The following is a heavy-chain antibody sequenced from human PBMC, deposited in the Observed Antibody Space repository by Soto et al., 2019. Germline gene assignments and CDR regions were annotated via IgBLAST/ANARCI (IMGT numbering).Heavy chain of an antibody. CDR3: AKQIFGVVREYYFDY. D-gene: IGHD3-3*01. Sequence: GGSLRLSCAASGFTFDDYAMHWVRQAPGKGLEWVSGISWNSGSIGYADSVKGRFTISRDNAKNSLYLQTNSLRAEDTALYYCAKQIFGVVREYYFDYWGQGTLVTVSS. CDR2: ISWNSGSI. J-gene: IGHJ4*02. CDR1: GFTFDDYA. V-gene: IGHV3-9*01.